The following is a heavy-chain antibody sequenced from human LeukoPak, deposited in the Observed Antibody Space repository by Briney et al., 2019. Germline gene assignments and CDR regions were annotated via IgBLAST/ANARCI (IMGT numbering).Heavy chain of an antibody. CDR2: ISSSGGST. V-gene: IGHV3-23*01. D-gene: IGHD1-26*01. CDR1: GFTFSTYS. Sequence: SGGSLRLSCAASGFTFSTYSMSWVRQAPGKGLEWVSAISSSGGSTFYADSVKGRFTISRDNSKNTLYLQMNSLRAEDTAVYYCAKEESGSYGDYWGQGTLVTVSS. J-gene: IGHJ4*02. CDR3: AKEESGSYGDY.